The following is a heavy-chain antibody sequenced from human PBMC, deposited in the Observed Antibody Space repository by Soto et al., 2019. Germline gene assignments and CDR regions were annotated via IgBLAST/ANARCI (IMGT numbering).Heavy chain of an antibody. D-gene: IGHD4-4*01. J-gene: IGHJ4*02. CDR2: MNPKSANT. Sequence: QVQLVQSGAEVKKPGASVKVSCKASRYTFISYDINWVRQATGQGLEWMGWMNPKSANTGYAQNFQGRVTMTRNTSLSTAYMELSSLRSEDPAVYYCARSPSWETTVTPYYFDYWGQGTLVTVSS. CDR3: ARSPSWETTVTPYYFDY. V-gene: IGHV1-8*01. CDR1: RYTFISYD.